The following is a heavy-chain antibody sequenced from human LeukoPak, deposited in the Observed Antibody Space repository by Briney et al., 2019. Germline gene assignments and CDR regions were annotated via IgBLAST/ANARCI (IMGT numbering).Heavy chain of an antibody. CDR1: GGTFSSYA. J-gene: IGHJ2*01. D-gene: IGHD4-17*01. CDR3: ARSTVTLGYFDL. V-gene: IGHV1-69*13. Sequence: SVKVSCKASGGTFSSYAISWVRQAPGQGLEWMGGIIPIFGTANYAQKFQGRVTITADESMSTAYMELSSLRSEDTAVYYCARSTVTLGYFDLWGRGTLVTVSS. CDR2: IIPIFGTA.